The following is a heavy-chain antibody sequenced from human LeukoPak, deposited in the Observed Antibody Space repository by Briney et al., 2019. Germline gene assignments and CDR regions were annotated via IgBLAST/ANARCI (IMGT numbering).Heavy chain of an antibody. Sequence: GGSLTLSCAASGFTFSNYAMSWVRQAPGKGLEWVSTISGSGGTTYYADSVQGRFTISRDNSKNTLYLQMNSLRAEDTAVYYCASGGGVVVPAAMGNFWGQGTLVTVSS. J-gene: IGHJ4*02. CDR1: GFTFSNYA. D-gene: IGHD2-2*01. CDR3: ASGGGVVVPAAMGNF. CDR2: ISGSGGTT. V-gene: IGHV3-23*01.